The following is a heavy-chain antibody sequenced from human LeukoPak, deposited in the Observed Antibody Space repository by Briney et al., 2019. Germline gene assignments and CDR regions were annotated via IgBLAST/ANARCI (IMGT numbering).Heavy chain of an antibody. CDR3: ARQGRIIVVAASGGWFDP. V-gene: IGHV4-59*08. CDR2: IYYSGST. Sequence: SETLSLTCTVSGGSISSYYWSWIRQPPGKGLEWIGYIYYSGSTNYNPSLKTRVTISADTSKNQFSLKLSSVTAADTAVYYCARQGRIIVVAASGGWFDPWGQGTLVTVSS. J-gene: IGHJ5*02. CDR1: GGSISSYY. D-gene: IGHD2-15*01.